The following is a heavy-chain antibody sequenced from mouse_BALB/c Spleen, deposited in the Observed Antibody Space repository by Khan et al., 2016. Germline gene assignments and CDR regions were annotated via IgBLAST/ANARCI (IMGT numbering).Heavy chain of an antibody. D-gene: IGHD1-1*01. V-gene: IGHV5-6*01. J-gene: IGHJ3*01. Sequence: VQLKESGGDLVKPGGSLKLSCAAAGFTFSTYGMSWVRQAPDKRLEWVTTVSTGGSYTYYPDSVKGRFTISRDNAKNTLYLQMSGLRSEDTAMFYWIRLAYYYDSEGFAYWGQGTLVTVSA. CDR2: VSTGGSYT. CDR3: IRLAYYYDSEGFAY. CDR1: GFTFSTYG.